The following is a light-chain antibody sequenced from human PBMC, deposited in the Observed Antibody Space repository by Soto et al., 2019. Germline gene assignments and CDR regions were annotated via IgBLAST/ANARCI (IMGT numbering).Light chain of an antibody. CDR2: EVS. J-gene: IGLJ3*02. Sequence: QSALTQPASVSGSPGQSVTISCTGTSSDVGVYDFVSWYQQHPGKGPKLLIYEVSNRPSGVSNRFSGSKSGNTASLTISGLQSDDEADYYCSSYTTSATLVFGGGTKLTVL. CDR1: SSDVGVYDF. V-gene: IGLV2-14*01. CDR3: SSYTTSATLV.